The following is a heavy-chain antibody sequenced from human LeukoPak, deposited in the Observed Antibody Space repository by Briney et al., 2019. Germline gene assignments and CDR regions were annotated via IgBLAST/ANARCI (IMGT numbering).Heavy chain of an antibody. Sequence: ASVTVSFTASGGTFSSYAISWVRQAPGQGLEWMGRINPNSGGTNYAQKFQGRVTMTRDTSISTAYMELSRLRSDDTAVYYCARARVAARPFGMDVWGQGTTVTVSS. V-gene: IGHV1-2*06. CDR3: ARARVAARPFGMDV. D-gene: IGHD6-6*01. CDR1: GGTFSSYA. J-gene: IGHJ6*02. CDR2: INPNSGGT.